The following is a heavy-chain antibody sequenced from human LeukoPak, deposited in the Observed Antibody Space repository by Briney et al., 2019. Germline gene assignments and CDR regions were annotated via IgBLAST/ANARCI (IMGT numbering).Heavy chain of an antibody. CDR3: ARVRWGFGYYDSSGYYDY. Sequence: VASVKVSCKASGYTFTTFFMHWVRRAPGQGLEWMGWINPNSGGTNYAQKFQGRVTMTRDTSISTAYMELSRLRSDDTAVYYCARVRWGFGYYDSSGYYDYWGQGTLVTVSS. CDR1: GYTFTTFF. D-gene: IGHD3-22*01. CDR2: INPNSGGT. V-gene: IGHV1-2*02. J-gene: IGHJ4*02.